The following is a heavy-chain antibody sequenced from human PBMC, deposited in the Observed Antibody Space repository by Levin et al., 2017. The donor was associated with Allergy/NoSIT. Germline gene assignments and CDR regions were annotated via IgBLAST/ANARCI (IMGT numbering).Heavy chain of an antibody. CDR1: GFTLNKFA. D-gene: IGHD6-19*01. CDR2: MSATGGST. Sequence: GASVKVSCAASGFTLNKFAMSWVRQAPGKGLEWVSTMSATGGSTYYADSVKGRFTISRDTSKNNLYLQMNSLRAEDTATYYCANTYTSGCEDAFDIWGQGTMVTVSS. J-gene: IGHJ3*02. CDR3: ANTYTSGCEDAFDI. V-gene: IGHV3-23*01.